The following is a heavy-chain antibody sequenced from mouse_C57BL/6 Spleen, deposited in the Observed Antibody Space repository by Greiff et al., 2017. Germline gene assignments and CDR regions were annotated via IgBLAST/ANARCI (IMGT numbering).Heavy chain of an antibody. CDR1: GYTFTSYW. D-gene: IGHD2-4*01. CDR3: AREDYDYDEGFAY. J-gene: IGHJ3*01. Sequence: QVQLQQPGAELVKPGASVQLSCKASGYTFTSYWMHWVKQRPGRGLEWIGRIDPNSGGTKYNEKFKSKATLTVDKPSSTAYMQLSSLTSEDSAVYYCAREDYDYDEGFAYWGQGTLVTVSA. V-gene: IGHV1-72*01. CDR2: IDPNSGGT.